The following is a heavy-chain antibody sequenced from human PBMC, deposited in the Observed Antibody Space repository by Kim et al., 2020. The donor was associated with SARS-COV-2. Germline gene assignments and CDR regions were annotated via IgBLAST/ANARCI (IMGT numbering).Heavy chain of an antibody. CDR3: AKGQNWVTIDF. J-gene: IGHJ4*02. CDR2: VSHTGGST. CDR1: GFTFSSNA. D-gene: IGHD4-17*01. V-gene: IGHV3-23*01. Sequence: GGSLRLSCEASGFTFSSNAMSWVRQAPGKGLEWVSVVSHTGGSTYYADSVKGRFTISRDNSKNTLYLQMNSLRAEDTAVYFCAKGQNWVTIDFWGQGTL.